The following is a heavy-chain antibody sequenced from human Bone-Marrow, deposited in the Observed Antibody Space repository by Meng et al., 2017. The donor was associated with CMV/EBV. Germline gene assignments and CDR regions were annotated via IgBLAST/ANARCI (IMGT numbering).Heavy chain of an antibody. CDR3: VKNGYLGVITPYDALDI. D-gene: IGHD2-21*01. V-gene: IGHV3-23*01. J-gene: IGHJ3*02. CDR1: GFTFNTYG. CDR2: INSSGDKT. Sequence: GESLKISCAASGFTFNTYGMSWVRQAPGKGLEWVSIINSSGDKTFNADSVKGRFTISRDNSKNTLYLQMNSLIVEDTAVYYCVKNGYLGVITPYDALDIWGQGTMVTVSS.